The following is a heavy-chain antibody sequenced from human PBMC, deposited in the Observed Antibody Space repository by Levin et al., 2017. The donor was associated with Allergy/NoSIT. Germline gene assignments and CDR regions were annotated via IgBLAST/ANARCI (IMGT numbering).Heavy chain of an antibody. V-gene: IGHV4-4*02. D-gene: IGHD6-19*01. CDR3: RGTPGGGGGLRQWLVGVSDFDAFDI. CDR2: IYHSGST. CDR1: GGSISSSNW. J-gene: IGHJ3*02. Sequence: SETLSLTCAVSGGSISSSNWWSWVRQPPGKGLEWIGEIYHSGSTNYNPSLKSRVTISVDKSKNQFSLKLSSVTAADTAVYYCRGTPGGGGGLRQWLVGVSDFDAFDIWGQGTMVTVSS.